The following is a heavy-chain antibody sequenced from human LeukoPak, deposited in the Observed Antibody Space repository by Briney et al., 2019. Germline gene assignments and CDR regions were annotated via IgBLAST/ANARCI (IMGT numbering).Heavy chain of an antibody. D-gene: IGHD5/OR15-5a*01. J-gene: IGHJ5*02. CDR1: GGAITGGGYY. V-gene: IGHV4-31*03. CDR3: ARVESTMARRWFDP. Sequence: SETLSLTCTVSGGAITGGGYYWSWIRQHPGKGLEWIGYIYYTGSTYYNASLKSRLTMSVDTSKNQFSLRLSSVTAADTAVYYCARVESTMARRWFDPWGQGTLVTVSS. CDR2: IYYTGST.